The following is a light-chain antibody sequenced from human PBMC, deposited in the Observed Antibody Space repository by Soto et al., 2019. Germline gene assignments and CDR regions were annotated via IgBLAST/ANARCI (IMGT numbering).Light chain of an antibody. CDR2: DVN. CDR3: SSYKSSSTYV. Sequence: QPARNRPPSGSGAPVRAGAISCTGTSSDVGNSNGVSWYHQPPGTAPELMIYDVNNRPSGVPDRFSGSKSGNTASLTISGLQAEDEGDYYCSSYKSSSTYVFGTGTKVTVL. V-gene: IGLV2-18*02. CDR1: SSDVGNSNG. J-gene: IGLJ1*01.